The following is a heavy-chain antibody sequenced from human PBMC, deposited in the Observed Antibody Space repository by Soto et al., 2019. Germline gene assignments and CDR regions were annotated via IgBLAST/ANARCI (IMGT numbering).Heavy chain of an antibody. CDR1: GGSISSGGYY. Sequence: QVQLQESGPGLVKPSQTLSLTCTVSGGSISSGGYYWSWIRQHPGKGLEWIGYIYYSGSTYYNPSLTRRVTISVHTSKTQFTLKLSSVTASDTAVYYCTTTPQVGYGDYVWAFDIWGQGTMVTVSS. V-gene: IGHV4-31*03. D-gene: IGHD4-17*01. J-gene: IGHJ3*02. CDR2: IYYSGST. CDR3: TTTPQVGYGDYVWAFDI.